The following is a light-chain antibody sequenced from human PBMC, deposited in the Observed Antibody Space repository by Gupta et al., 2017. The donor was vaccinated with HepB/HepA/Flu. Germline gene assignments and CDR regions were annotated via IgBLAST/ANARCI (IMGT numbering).Light chain of an antibody. Sequence: DVQLTQSPSSLSASVGDRVTISCRASQGIRSDLAWYQQKPGKVPKRLIYAASTLQSGVPSRFSSSGSGTEFTLTISSLQPEDFATYYCHQLNSFPLTFGGGTRVEIK. V-gene: IGKV1-9*01. CDR2: AAS. J-gene: IGKJ4*01. CDR1: QGIRSD. CDR3: HQLNSFPLT.